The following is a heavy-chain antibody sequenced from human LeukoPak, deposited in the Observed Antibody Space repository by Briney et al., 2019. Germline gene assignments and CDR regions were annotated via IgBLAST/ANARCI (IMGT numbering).Heavy chain of an antibody. CDR1: GFTFSSYA. J-gene: IGHJ4*02. V-gene: IGHV3-23*01. CDR2: IIDDGHTT. Sequence: PGGSLRLSCAASGFTFSSYAMSWVRQAPGKGLEWVSLIIDDGHTTSYADSVKGRFTISRDNSKNTLFLQMNSLRAEDTAVYYCAKYGGHSLPHYYLVYWGQGTHVIVSS. D-gene: IGHD3-16*01. CDR3: AKYGGHSLPHYYLVY.